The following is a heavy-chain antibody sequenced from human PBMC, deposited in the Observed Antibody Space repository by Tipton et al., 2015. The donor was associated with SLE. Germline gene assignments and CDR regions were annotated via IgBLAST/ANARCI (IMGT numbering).Heavy chain of an antibody. CDR3: ARELMVVRGLSRRDAFDI. V-gene: IGHV4-34*01. CDR2: INHSGST. D-gene: IGHD3-10*01. Sequence: GLVKPSETLSLTCAVYGGSFSGFYWSWIRQPPGKGLEWIGEINHSGSTNYNPSLKSRVTISVDTSKNQFSLNLNSVTAADTAVYYCARELMVVRGLSRRDAFDIWGQGAMVTASS. J-gene: IGHJ3*02. CDR1: GGSFSGFY.